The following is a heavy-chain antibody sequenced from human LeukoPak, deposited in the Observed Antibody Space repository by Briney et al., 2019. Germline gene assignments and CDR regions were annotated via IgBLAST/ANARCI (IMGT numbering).Heavy chain of an antibody. CDR1: GFTFHDYA. V-gene: IGHV3-9*01. D-gene: IGHD3/OR15-3a*01. CDR2: ISWNSGII. Sequence: QPGGSLRLSCAASGFTFHDYAIHWVRQAPGKGLEWVSSISWNSGIIAYADSVKGRFTISRDNAKNSLYLQMNSLRAKDTAVYYCARAGVDQWDWYYKGYYFDYWGQGTLVTVSS. J-gene: IGHJ4*02. CDR3: ARAGVDQWDWYYKGYYFDY.